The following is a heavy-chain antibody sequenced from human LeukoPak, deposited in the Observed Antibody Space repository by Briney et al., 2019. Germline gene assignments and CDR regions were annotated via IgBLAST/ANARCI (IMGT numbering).Heavy chain of an antibody. CDR3: VGERGPFDAFDI. Sequence: GRSLRLSYAASGFTFNSYGMHWVRQAPGKGLEWVAVIWVNGINKYYTDSVRGRFTISRDNSKNTLYLEMNSLRAEDTAVYYCVGERGPFDAFDIWGQGTMVTVSS. V-gene: IGHV3-33*01. J-gene: IGHJ3*02. CDR1: GFTFNSYG. CDR2: IWVNGINK.